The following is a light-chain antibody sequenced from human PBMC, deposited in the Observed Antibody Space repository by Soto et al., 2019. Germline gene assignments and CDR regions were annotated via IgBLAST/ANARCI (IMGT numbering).Light chain of an antibody. CDR2: DAY. J-gene: IGKJ5*01. Sequence: EVVLTQSPVTLSLSPGERATLSCRASQSFRGLLAWYQQKPGQAPRLLIYDAYNRATGIPPRFSGSGSGTDFTLTISSLEPEDYAVYDCQQRHLWPITCGQGTRLEIK. CDR1: QSFRGL. CDR3: QQRHLWPIT. V-gene: IGKV3-11*01.